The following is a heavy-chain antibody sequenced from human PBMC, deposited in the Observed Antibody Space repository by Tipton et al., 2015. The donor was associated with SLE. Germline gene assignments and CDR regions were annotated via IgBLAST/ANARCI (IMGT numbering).Heavy chain of an antibody. Sequence: TLSLTCTVSGGSISSGGYYWSWIRQPPGKGLEWIGYIYYSGSTNYNPSLKSRVTISVDTSKNQFSLKLTSVTAADTAVYYCARAGSPGDAFDIWGQGTMVTVSS. CDR3: ARAGSPGDAFDI. J-gene: IGHJ3*02. D-gene: IGHD1-1*01. V-gene: IGHV4-61*08. CDR2: IYYSGST. CDR1: GGSISSGGYY.